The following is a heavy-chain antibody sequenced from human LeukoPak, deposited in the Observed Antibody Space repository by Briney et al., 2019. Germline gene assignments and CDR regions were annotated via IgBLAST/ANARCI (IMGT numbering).Heavy chain of an antibody. Sequence: ASVTVSCKASGYTFTANHMHWVRQAPGQGLEWMGWINPNSGVTNYARKFQGRVTMTRDTSVSTAYMELSRLRSDDTAVYYCARDIFRGATPDYWGQGILVTVSS. CDR1: GYTFTANH. D-gene: IGHD3-10*01. V-gene: IGHV1-2*02. J-gene: IGHJ4*01. CDR2: INPNSGVT. CDR3: ARDIFRGATPDY.